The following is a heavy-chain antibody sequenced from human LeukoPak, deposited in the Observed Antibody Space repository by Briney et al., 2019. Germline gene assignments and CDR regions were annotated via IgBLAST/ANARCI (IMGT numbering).Heavy chain of an antibody. CDR2: ISSSGSTI. CDR1: GFTFSDYY. V-gene: IGHV3-11*01. Sequence: GGSLRLSCAASGFTFSDYYMSWIRQAPGKGLEWVSYISSSGSTIYYADSVKGRFTISRDNAKSSLYLQMNSLRAEDTAVYYCARANYDFWSNYYYYMDVWGKGTTVTVSS. J-gene: IGHJ6*03. D-gene: IGHD3-3*01. CDR3: ARANYDFWSNYYYYMDV.